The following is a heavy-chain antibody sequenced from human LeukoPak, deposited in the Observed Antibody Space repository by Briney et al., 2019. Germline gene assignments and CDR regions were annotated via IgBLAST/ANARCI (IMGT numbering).Heavy chain of an antibody. CDR1: GGSISSGDYS. D-gene: IGHD3-10*01. Sequence: SQTLSLTCDVYGGSISSGDYSWSWIRQPPGKGLEWIAYIYYIGTTYYYNPSLKSRVSISVDTSKNELSLKLSSVTAADTAVYYCARDGNYYGSGSDAFDIWGQGTMVTVSS. CDR2: IYYIGTTY. V-gene: IGHV4-30-4*07. J-gene: IGHJ3*02. CDR3: ARDGNYYGSGSDAFDI.